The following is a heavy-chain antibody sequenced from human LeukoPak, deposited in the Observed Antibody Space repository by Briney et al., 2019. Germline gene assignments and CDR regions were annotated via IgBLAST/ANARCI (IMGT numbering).Heavy chain of an antibody. CDR2: IYPADSDT. D-gene: IGHD3-10*01. V-gene: IGHV5-51*01. CDR1: GYIFTNYW. CDR3: ARQSRDGSKTRGYYFYS. J-gene: IGHJ4*02. Sequence: GESLKISCQVSGYIFTNYWIGWVRQMPGKGLESMGLIYPADSDTTYSPSFEGQVTISADKSIDTVYLQWSSLKASDTATYYCARQSRDGSKTRGYYFYSWGQGTLVTVSS.